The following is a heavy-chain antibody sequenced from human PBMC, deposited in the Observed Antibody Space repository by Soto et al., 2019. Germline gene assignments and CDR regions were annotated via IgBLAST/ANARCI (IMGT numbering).Heavy chain of an antibody. J-gene: IGHJ3*02. V-gene: IGHV3-23*01. CDR3: AKDRAGGAVAGHAFDI. D-gene: IGHD6-19*01. Sequence: GGSLRLSCAASGFTFSSYAMSWVRQAPGKGLEWVSAISGSGGSTYYADSVKGRFTISRDNSKNTLYLQMNSLRAEDTAVYYCAKDRAGGAVAGHAFDIWGQGTMVTVSS. CDR1: GFTFSSYA. CDR2: ISGSGGST.